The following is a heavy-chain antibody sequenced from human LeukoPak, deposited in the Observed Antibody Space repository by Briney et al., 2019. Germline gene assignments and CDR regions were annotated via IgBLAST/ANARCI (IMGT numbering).Heavy chain of an antibody. CDR1: GYSISSGYY. Sequence: SETLSLTCTVSGYSISSGYYWGWIRQPPGKGLGWIGSIYHSGSTYYNPSLKSRVTISVDTSKNQFSLKLSSVTAADTAVYYCARGPPPGIGPSRDYWGQGTLVTVSS. V-gene: IGHV4-38-2*02. D-gene: IGHD3-10*01. CDR3: ARGPPPGIGPSRDY. J-gene: IGHJ4*02. CDR2: IYHSGST.